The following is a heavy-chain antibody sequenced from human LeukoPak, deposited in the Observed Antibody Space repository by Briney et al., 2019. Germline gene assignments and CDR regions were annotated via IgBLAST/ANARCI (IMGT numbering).Heavy chain of an antibody. CDR1: GYTFTSYG. D-gene: IGHD2-15*01. CDR2: IILIFGTA. CDR3: ARVESLGYCTGGSCYSGWFDP. J-gene: IGHJ5*02. Sequence: AASVKVSCKASGYTFTSYGISWVRQAPGQGLEWMGRIILIFGTADYAQKFQDRVTITTDDSTSTAYMELSSLRSEDTAVYYCARVESLGYCTGGSCYSGWFDPWGQGTLVTVSS. V-gene: IGHV1-69*05.